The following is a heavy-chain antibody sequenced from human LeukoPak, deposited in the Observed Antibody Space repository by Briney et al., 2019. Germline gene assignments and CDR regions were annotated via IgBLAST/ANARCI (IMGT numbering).Heavy chain of an antibody. D-gene: IGHD4-23*01. J-gene: IGHJ6*01. CDR1: GGFIIGHY. CDR3: ARSGGNNFDYYGRDG. Sequence: SETLALTCTVSGGFIIGHYWSWIRQAPGKGLEWIGYIFHSGDTKYSPSLKRRVSISLHTSKNQFSLNLNSVTAADTALYYCARSGGNNFDYYGRDGWGQGTTVTVS. CDR2: IFHSGDT. V-gene: IGHV4-59*08.